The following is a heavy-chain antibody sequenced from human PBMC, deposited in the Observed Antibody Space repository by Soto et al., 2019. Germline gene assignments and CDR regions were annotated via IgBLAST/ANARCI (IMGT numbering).Heavy chain of an antibody. CDR1: GFTFSSYG. D-gene: IGHD1-20*01. J-gene: IGHJ4*02. CDR2: ISYDGSNK. CDR3: AKAISGYNAPLDH. Sequence: SGGSLRLSCAASGFTFSSYGMHWVRQAPGKGLEWVAVISYDGSNKYYADSVKGRFTISRDNSKNTLYLQMNSLRAEDTAVYYCAKAISGYNAPLDHWGQGTRVTVSS. V-gene: IGHV3-30*18.